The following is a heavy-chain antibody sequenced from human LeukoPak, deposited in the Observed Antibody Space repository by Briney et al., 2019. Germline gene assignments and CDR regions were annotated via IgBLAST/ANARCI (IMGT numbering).Heavy chain of an antibody. CDR2: INWNGGST. V-gene: IGHV3-20*04. Sequence: GGSLRLSCAASGFTFDDYGLSWVRQAPGKGLEWVSTINWNGGSTGYADSVKGRFTISRDNAKNSLYPQMNSLRAEDTALYYCARVSDISVAAYFDYWGQGTLVTVSS. J-gene: IGHJ4*02. CDR3: ARVSDISVAAYFDY. CDR1: GFTFDDYG. D-gene: IGHD6-19*01.